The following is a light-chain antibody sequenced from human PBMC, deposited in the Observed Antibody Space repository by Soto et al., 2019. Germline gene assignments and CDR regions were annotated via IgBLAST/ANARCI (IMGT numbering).Light chain of an antibody. Sequence: EIVLTQSPATLSLSPGARATLSCRASQSVSSYLAWYQQKPGQAPRLLIYDATNRATGIPARFSGSGSGTDCTLAISSLEPEDFAVYYWQQRSNWPRITFGQGTRLEIK. CDR2: DAT. V-gene: IGKV3-11*01. CDR1: QSVSSY. J-gene: IGKJ5*01. CDR3: QQRSNWPRIT.